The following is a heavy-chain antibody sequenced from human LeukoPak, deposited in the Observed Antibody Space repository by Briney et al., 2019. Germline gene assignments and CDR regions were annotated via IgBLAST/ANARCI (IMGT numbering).Heavy chain of an antibody. CDR3: ARDKTSYISCWYVGYFDY. Sequence: SETLSLTCIVTGGSMSSYYWSWIRQPQGKGLEWIGYIYYSGSTDYNPSLKSRVTISEDTSKNQFSLRWSSVTAADTAVYYCARDKTSYISCWYVGYFDYWSQGTLVTVSS. V-gene: IGHV4-59*01. J-gene: IGHJ4*02. D-gene: IGHD6-19*01. CDR1: GGSMSSYY. CDR2: IYYSGST.